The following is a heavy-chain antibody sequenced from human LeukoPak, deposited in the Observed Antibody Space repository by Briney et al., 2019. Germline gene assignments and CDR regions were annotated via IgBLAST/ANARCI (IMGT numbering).Heavy chain of an antibody. D-gene: IGHD6-13*01. V-gene: IGHV1-69*05. J-gene: IGHJ3*02. CDR3: ARGNRLYASSWYSLAFDI. CDR1: GGTFSSYA. Sequence: GASVKVSCKASGGTFSSYAISWVRQAPGQGLEWMGRIIPIFGTANYAQKFQGRVTITTDESTSTAYMELSSLRSEDTAVYYCARGNRLYASSWYSLAFDIWGQGTMVTVSS. CDR2: IIPIFGTA.